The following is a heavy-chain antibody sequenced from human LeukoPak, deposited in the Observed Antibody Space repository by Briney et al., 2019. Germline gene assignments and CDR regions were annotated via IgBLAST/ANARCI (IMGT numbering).Heavy chain of an antibody. Sequence: PGGSLRLSCAASGFTFSSYAMSWVRQAPGKGLEWVSAISGSGGSTYYADSVKGRFTISRDNSKNTLYLQMNSLRAEDTAVYYCARAGPPNPYYDILTGPRTGAFDIWGQGTMVTVSS. CDR3: ARAGPPNPYYDILTGPRTGAFDI. CDR2: ISGSGGST. D-gene: IGHD3-9*01. V-gene: IGHV3-23*01. CDR1: GFTFSSYA. J-gene: IGHJ3*02.